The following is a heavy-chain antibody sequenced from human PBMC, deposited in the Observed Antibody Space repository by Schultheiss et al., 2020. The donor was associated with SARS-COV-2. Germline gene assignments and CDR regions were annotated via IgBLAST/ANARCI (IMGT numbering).Heavy chain of an antibody. D-gene: IGHD5-12*01. V-gene: IGHV4-61*02. CDR2: IYTSGST. J-gene: IGHJ6*02. Sequence: SETLSLTCTVSGGSISSGSYYWSWIRQPAGKGLEWIGRIYTSGSTNYNPSLKSRVTISVDTSKNQFSLQLNSVTPEDTAVYYCAREVSGYPGGLYYYYGMDVWGQGTTVTVSS. CDR3: AREVSGYPGGLYYYYGMDV. CDR1: GGSISSGSYY.